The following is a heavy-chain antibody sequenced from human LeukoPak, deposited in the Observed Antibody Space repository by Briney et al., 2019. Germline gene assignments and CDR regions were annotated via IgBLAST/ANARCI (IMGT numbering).Heavy chain of an antibody. CDR3: ARSTGWPSYFDF. Sequence: ASVKVSSKASGYTFTSYGISWVRQAPGQGLEWMGWISAYNGNTNYAQKLQGRVTMTTDTSTSTAYVELRSLRSDDTAVYYCARSTGWPSYFDFWGQGTLVTVSS. CDR2: ISAYNGNT. V-gene: IGHV1-18*01. J-gene: IGHJ4*02. CDR1: GYTFTSYG. D-gene: IGHD1-1*01.